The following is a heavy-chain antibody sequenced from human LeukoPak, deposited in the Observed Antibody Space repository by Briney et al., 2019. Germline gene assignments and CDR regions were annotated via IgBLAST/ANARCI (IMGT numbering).Heavy chain of an antibody. Sequence: GGSLRLACVVSGLTFSNRAMTWVRQAPGKGLEWVSSISISGNKILYADSVKGRFTISRDNSKNTLFLQMNSLQTEDTGVYFCANELRPNDYWGQGTLVTVS. D-gene: IGHD4-17*01. CDR3: ANELRPNDY. J-gene: IGHJ4*02. CDR1: GLTFSNRA. CDR2: ISISGNKI. V-gene: IGHV3-23*01.